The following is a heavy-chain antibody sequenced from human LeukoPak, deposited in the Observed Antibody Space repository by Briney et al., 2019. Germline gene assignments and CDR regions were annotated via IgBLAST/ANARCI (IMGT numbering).Heavy chain of an antibody. Sequence: ASVKVSCKASGYTFTSYGISWVRRAPGQGLEWMGGIIPIFGTANYAQKFQGRVTITADESTSTAYMELSSLRSEDTAVYYCARASQRQGYCSGGSCYSDYYYGMDVWGQGTTVTVSS. CDR2: IIPIFGTA. CDR1: GYTFTSYG. CDR3: ARASQRQGYCSGGSCYSDYYYGMDV. D-gene: IGHD2-15*01. V-gene: IGHV1-69*13. J-gene: IGHJ6*02.